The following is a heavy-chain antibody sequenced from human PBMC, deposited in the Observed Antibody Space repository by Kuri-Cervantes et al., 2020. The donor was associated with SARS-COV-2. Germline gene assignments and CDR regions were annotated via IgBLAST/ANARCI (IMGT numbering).Heavy chain of an antibody. CDR2: ISSSGNTI. Sequence: GESLKISCAASGFIFSDYAMNWVRQAPGKGLEWVSYISSSGNTIYYADSVKGRFTISRDNAKNSLYLQMNSLRAEDTAVYYCARGYPLVDRWGQGSLVTVSS. CDR3: ARGYPLVDR. J-gene: IGHJ5*02. V-gene: IGHV3-48*01. CDR1: GFIFSDYA. D-gene: IGHD3-16*02.